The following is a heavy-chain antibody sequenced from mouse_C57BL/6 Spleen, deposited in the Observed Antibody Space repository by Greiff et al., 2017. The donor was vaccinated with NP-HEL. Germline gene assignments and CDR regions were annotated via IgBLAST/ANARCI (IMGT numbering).Heavy chain of an antibody. J-gene: IGHJ3*01. CDR3: TRWKPNYYDYDGFAY. Sequence: VKLMESGAELVRPGASVTLSCKASGYTFTDYEMHWVKQTPVHGLEWIGAIDPETGGTAYNQKFKGQAILTADKSSSTAYMELRSLTSEDSAVYYCTRWKPNYYDYDGFAYWGQGTLVTVSA. CDR1: GYTFTDYE. CDR2: IDPETGGT. V-gene: IGHV1-15*01. D-gene: IGHD2-4*01.